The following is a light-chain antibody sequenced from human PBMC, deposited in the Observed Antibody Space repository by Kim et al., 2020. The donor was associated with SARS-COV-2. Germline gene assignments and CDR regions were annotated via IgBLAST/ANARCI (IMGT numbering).Light chain of an antibody. CDR3: SSYAGRDNLI. Sequence: GQAVTPARPGTGGDVGVYNQVSWYQQHPGKVPKVMIYEVSKRPSGVPDRFSGSKSGNPASLTVSGLQADDEADYYCSSYAGRDNLIFGGGTQLTVL. CDR2: EVS. CDR1: GGDVGVYNQ. J-gene: IGLJ2*01. V-gene: IGLV2-8*01.